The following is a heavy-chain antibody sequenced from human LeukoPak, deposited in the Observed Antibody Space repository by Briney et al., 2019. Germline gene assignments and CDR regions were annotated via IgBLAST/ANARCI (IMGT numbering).Heavy chain of an antibody. CDR1: GGSISSGSYY. D-gene: IGHD4-23*01. J-gene: IGHJ4*02. V-gene: IGHV4-61*01. CDR3: ARGVRSAVTDY. CDR2: IYYSGST. Sequence: SQTLSLTCTVSGGSISSGSYYWSWIRQPPGKGLEWIGYIYYSGSTNYNPSLKSRVTISVDTSKNQFSLKLSSVTAADTAVYYCARGVRSAVTDYWGQGTLVTVSS.